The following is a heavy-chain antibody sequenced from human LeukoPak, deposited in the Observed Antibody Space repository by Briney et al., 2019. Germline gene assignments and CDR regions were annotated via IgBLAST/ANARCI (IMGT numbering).Heavy chain of an antibody. CDR2: IIPIFGTA. Sequence: VASVKVSCKASGGTFSSYAISWVRQAPGQGLEWMGGIIPIFGTANYAQKFQGRVTITADESTSTAYMELSSLRSEDAAVYYCARVGGDYGAYYFVYWGQGTLVTVSS. V-gene: IGHV1-69*01. J-gene: IGHJ4*02. CDR3: ARVGGDYGAYYFVY. CDR1: GGTFSSYA. D-gene: IGHD2-21*01.